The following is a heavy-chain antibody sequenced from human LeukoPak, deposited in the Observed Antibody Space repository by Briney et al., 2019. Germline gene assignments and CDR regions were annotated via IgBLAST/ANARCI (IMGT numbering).Heavy chain of an antibody. CDR3: ARAYYDFWSGPNWFDP. CDR2: INHSGST. D-gene: IGHD3-3*01. V-gene: IGHV4-34*09. CDR1: GGSFSGNY. Sequence: SETLSLTCAVYGGSFSGNYWNWIRQPPGKGLEWIGEINHSGSTSYNPSLKSRVTISVDTSKNQFSLKLSSVTAADTAVYYCARAYYDFWSGPNWFDPWGQGTLVTVSS. J-gene: IGHJ5*02.